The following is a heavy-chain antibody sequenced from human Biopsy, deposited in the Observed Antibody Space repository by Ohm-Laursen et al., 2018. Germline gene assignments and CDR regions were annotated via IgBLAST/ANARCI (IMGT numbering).Heavy chain of an antibody. D-gene: IGHD2/OR15-2a*01. CDR2: IYYSGST. Sequence: SRTLSLTCIVSGGSISSDYWSWIRQTPGKGLEWIGYIYYSGSTNYNPSLKSRVTISVDTSKNQFSLRLNSVTAADTAVYYCARATNSTGWPYYYFYGMDVWGQGTTVTVSS. V-gene: IGHV4-59*01. CDR3: ARATNSTGWPYYYFYGMDV. CDR1: GGSISSDY. J-gene: IGHJ6*02.